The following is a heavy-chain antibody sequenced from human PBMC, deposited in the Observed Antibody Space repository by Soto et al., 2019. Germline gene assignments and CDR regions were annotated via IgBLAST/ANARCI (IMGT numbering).Heavy chain of an antibody. V-gene: IGHV3-30*03. CDR1: GFPFSHYD. D-gene: IGHD6-19*01. Sequence: QVQRVDSGGGVVQPGRSLRLSCAASGFPFSHYDIHWVRQAPGKGLAWVAIISYDGTNKYYADSVKGQFTISRDNSKNTRYLQMNSLSTEDTALYYCARDKGIPVQKHYFDYWGQGTLVTVSS. CDR3: ARDKGIPVQKHYFDY. J-gene: IGHJ4*02. CDR2: ISYDGTNK.